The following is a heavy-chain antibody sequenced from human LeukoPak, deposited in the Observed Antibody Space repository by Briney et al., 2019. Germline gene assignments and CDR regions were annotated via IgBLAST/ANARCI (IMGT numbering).Heavy chain of an antibody. CDR3: ATGDSGSYYY. D-gene: IGHD1-26*01. V-gene: IGHV4-61*02. CDR1: GGSISSGSYY. CDR2: IYTSGST. Sequence: PSQTLSLTCTVSGGSISSGSYYWSWIRQPAGKGLEWIGRIYTSGSTNYNPPLTSRLTISVDTSKNQFSLMLRSVTAADTAVYYCATGDSGSYYYWGQGTLVTVSS. J-gene: IGHJ4*02.